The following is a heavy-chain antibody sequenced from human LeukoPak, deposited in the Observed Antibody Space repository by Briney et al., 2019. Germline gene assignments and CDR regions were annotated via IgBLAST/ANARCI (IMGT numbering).Heavy chain of an antibody. Sequence: SETLSLTCTVSGGSISSYYWSWIRQPPGKGLEWIGYIYYSGSTNYNPSLKSRVTISVDTSKNQFSLKLSSVTAADTAVYYCARDSSGSYRGWGQGTLVTVSS. J-gene: IGHJ4*02. CDR1: GGSISSYY. CDR2: IYYSGST. V-gene: IGHV4-59*12. D-gene: IGHD1-26*01. CDR3: ARDSSGSYRG.